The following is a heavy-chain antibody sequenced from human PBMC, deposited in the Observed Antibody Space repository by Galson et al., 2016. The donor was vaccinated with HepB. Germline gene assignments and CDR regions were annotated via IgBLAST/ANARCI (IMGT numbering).Heavy chain of an antibody. CDR3: ARDRDTILSYYGMDV. Sequence: SLRLSCAASGFTFSSFGMYWVRQAPGTGLEWVAVIWYDGSNKYYADSVKCRFTISRDNSKNTLSLQMNGLRAEDTAVYYCARDRDTILSYYGMDVWGQGTTVTVSS. V-gene: IGHV3-33*01. J-gene: IGHJ6*02. CDR1: GFTFSSFG. D-gene: IGHD3-9*01. CDR2: IWYDGSNK.